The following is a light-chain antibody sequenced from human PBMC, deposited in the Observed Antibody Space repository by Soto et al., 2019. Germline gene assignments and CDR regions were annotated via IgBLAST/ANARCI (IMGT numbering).Light chain of an antibody. CDR1: QSVSSY. CDR2: DAS. J-gene: IGKJ2*01. CDR3: QQRFNWPRFT. V-gene: IGKV3-11*01. Sequence: EIVLTQSPATLSLSPGERATLSCRASQSVSSYLAWYQQKPGQATRLLIYDASNRATGIPARFSGGGSGTDFTLTISSLEPEDFAVSYCQQRFNWPRFTFGQGTKLEIK.